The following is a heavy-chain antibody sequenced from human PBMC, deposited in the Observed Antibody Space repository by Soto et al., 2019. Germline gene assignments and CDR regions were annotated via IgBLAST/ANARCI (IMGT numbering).Heavy chain of an antibody. CDR3: ASGWFGELYAFDI. CDR2: TRNKANSYTT. CDR1: GFTFSDHY. J-gene: IGHJ3*02. Sequence: GGSLRLSCAASGFTFSDHYMDWVRQAPGKGLEWVGRTRNKANSYTTEYAASVKGRFTISRDDSENSLYLQMNSLKTEDTAVYYCASGWFGELYAFDIWGQGTMVTVSS. D-gene: IGHD3-10*01. V-gene: IGHV3-72*01.